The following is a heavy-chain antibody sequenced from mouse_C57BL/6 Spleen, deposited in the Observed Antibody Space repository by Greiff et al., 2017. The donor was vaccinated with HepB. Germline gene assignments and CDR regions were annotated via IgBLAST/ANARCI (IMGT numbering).Heavy chain of an antibody. CDR1: GYAFSSSW. Sequence: VQLQQSGPELVKPGASVKISCKASGYAFSSSWMNWVKQRPGKGLEWIGRIYPGDGDTNYNGKFKGKATLTADKSSSTAYMQLSSLTSEDSAVYFCAREGNYSNYVRYYYAMDYWGQGTSVTVSS. CDR3: AREGNYSNYVRYYYAMDY. V-gene: IGHV1-82*01. CDR2: IYPGDGDT. J-gene: IGHJ4*01. D-gene: IGHD2-5*01.